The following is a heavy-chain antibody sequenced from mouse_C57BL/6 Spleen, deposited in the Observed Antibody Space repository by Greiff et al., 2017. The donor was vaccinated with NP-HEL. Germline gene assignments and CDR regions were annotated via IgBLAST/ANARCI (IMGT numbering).Heavy chain of an antibody. V-gene: IGHV1-82*01. CDR3: ARGMTTVVESWYFDV. D-gene: IGHD1-1*01. Sequence: VQLQQSGPELVKPGASVKISCKASGYAFSSSWMNWVKQRPGKGLEWLGRIYPGDGDTNYNGKFKGKATLTADKSSSTAYMQLSSLTSEDSAVYFCARGMTTVVESWYFDVWGTGTTVTVSS. CDR1: GYAFSSSW. J-gene: IGHJ1*03. CDR2: IYPGDGDT.